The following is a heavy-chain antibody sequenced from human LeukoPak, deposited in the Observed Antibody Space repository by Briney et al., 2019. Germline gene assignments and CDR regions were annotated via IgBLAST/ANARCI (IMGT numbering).Heavy chain of an antibody. V-gene: IGHV3-21*01. CDR1: GFTLSSYT. CDR3: VREGRGYNDPIDY. Sequence: GGSLRLSCAASGFTLSSYTMNWVRQVPGKGLEWVSSISSSSSYIYYADSVKGRFTISRDNAKKSLYLQMNSLRAEDTAVYYCVREGRGYNDPIDYWGQGTLVTVSS. CDR2: ISSSSSYI. D-gene: IGHD5-24*01. J-gene: IGHJ4*02.